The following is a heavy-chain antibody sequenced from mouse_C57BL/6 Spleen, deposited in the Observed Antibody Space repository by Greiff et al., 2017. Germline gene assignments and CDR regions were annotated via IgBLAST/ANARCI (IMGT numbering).Heavy chain of an antibody. Sequence: VQLQQSGAELVKPGASVKISCKASGYAFSSYWMNWVKQRPGKGLEWIGQIYPGDGDTNYNGKFKGKATLTADKSSSTAYMQLSSLTSEDSAVYFCARRRGIYYDYDGYAMDYWGQGTSVTVSS. D-gene: IGHD2-4*01. CDR1: GYAFSSYW. J-gene: IGHJ4*01. CDR3: ARRRGIYYDYDGYAMDY. CDR2: IYPGDGDT. V-gene: IGHV1-80*01.